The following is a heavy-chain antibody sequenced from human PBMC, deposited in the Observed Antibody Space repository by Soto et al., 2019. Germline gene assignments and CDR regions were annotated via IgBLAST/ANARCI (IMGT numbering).Heavy chain of an antibody. J-gene: IGHJ6*02. CDR2: IIPIFGTA. CDR1: GGTFSSYA. D-gene: IGHD2-15*01. CDR3: ARVGPNCSGGSCFDYYYYYGMDV. Sequence: QVQLVQSGAEVKKPGSSVKVSCKASGGTFSSYAISWVRQAPGQGLEWMGGIIPIFGTANYAQKFQGRVTITADESTSTAYMELSSPRSEDTAVYYCARVGPNCSGGSCFDYYYYYGMDVWGQGTTVTVSS. V-gene: IGHV1-69*01.